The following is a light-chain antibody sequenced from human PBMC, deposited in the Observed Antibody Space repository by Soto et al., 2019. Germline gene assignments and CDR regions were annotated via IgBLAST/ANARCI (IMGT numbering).Light chain of an antibody. J-gene: IGLJ2*01. Sequence: QPVLTQSPSASASLGASVKLTCTLSSGHSSYGIAWHQQQPEKGPRYLMNLNSDGSHSKGDGIPDRFSGSSSGAERYLTISSLQSEDEADYYCQTWGTGTVVFGGGTKLTVL. CDR2: LNSDGSH. CDR1: SGHSSYG. CDR3: QTWGTGTVV. V-gene: IGLV4-69*01.